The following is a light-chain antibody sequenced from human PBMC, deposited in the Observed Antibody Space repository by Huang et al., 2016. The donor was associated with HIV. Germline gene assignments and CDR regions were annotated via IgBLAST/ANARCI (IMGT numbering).Light chain of an antibody. J-gene: IGKJ1*01. CDR2: FAS. CDR1: QNIGRT. CDR3: HQSGSFPLT. V-gene: IGKV6-21*02. Sequence: IVLTQFPGFQSVTPKEKVPITCRASQNIGRTLHWYQQKPGQSPKLLNKFASQSIVGVPSRFRGSEAGTEFALTIDGLETEDVASYYCHQSGSFPLTFGQGTKVEIK.